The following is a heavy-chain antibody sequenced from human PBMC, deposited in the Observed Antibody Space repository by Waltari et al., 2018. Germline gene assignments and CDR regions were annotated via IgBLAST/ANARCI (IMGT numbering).Heavy chain of an antibody. CDR1: GYPFIDYY. Sequence: EVQLVQSGAEVKKPGATVKISCKASGYPFIDYYMHWVQQAPGKGLEWVGRVDPEDGETIYTEKFQGRVTITADTSTDTAYMELSSLRSEDTAVYYCATGEMATILVWGQGTLVTVSS. J-gene: IGHJ4*02. V-gene: IGHV1-69-2*01. CDR2: VDPEDGET. CDR3: ATGEMATILV. D-gene: IGHD5-12*01.